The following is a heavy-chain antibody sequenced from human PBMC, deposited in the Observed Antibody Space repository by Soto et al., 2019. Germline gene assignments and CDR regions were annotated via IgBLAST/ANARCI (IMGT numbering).Heavy chain of an antibody. CDR1: GFTFNNFA. CDR2: ITGSGSDT. V-gene: IGHV3-23*01. CDR3: AKLGSSTWSPHYYFDY. J-gene: IGHJ4*02. Sequence: GGALRVFYSTSGFTFNNFAMDRVRQTPGKGLEWVSAITGSGSDTYYVDSVKGRFTISRDNSKNTLYLQMNSLRAEDTALYYCAKLGSSTWSPHYYFDYWGQGTLVTVSS. D-gene: IGHD2-2*01.